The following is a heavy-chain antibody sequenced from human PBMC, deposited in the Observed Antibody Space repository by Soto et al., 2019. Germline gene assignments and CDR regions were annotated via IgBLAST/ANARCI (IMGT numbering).Heavy chain of an antibody. D-gene: IGHD6-19*01. V-gene: IGHV4-39*01. Sequence: SETLSLTCTVSGGSISSSSYYWGWIRQPPGKGLEWIGSIYYSGSTYYNPSLKSRVTISVDTSKNQFSLKLSSVTAADTAVYYCARPGYSSGWDSYFDYWGQGTLVTVSS. CDR1: GGSISSSSYY. CDR3: ARPGYSSGWDSYFDY. CDR2: IYYSGST. J-gene: IGHJ4*02.